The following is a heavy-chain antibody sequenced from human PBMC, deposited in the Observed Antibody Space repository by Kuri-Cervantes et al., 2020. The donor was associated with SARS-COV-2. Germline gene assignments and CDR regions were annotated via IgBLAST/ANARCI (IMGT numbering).Heavy chain of an antibody. CDR3: VRRAYCSSTSCSYNWFDP. V-gene: IGHV4-34*01. Sequence: SQTLSLTCAVYGGSFSGYYWSWIRQPPGKGLEWIGEINHSGSTNYNPSLKSRVTISVDTSKNQFSLKLSSVTAADTAVYYCVRRAYCSSTSCSYNWFDPRGQGTLVTVSS. CDR2: INHSGST. J-gene: IGHJ5*02. CDR1: GGSFSGYY. D-gene: IGHD2-2*01.